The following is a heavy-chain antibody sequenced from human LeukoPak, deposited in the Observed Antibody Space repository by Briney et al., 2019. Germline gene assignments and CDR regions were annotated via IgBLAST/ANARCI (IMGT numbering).Heavy chain of an antibody. CDR2: INHSGST. Sequence: SETLSLTCAVYGGSFSGYYWSWIRQPPGKGLEWIGEINHSGSTNYNPSLKSRVTIPVDTSKNQFSLKLSSVTAADTAVYYCARGQWLVRVYYFDYWGQGTLVTVSS. CDR1: GGSFSGYY. CDR3: ARGQWLVRVYYFDY. J-gene: IGHJ4*02. D-gene: IGHD6-19*01. V-gene: IGHV4-34*01.